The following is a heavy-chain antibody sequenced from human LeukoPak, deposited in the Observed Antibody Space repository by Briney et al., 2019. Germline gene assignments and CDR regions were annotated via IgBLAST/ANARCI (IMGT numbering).Heavy chain of an antibody. CDR1: GYTFTGYG. V-gene: IGHV1-18*01. D-gene: IGHD6-19*01. J-gene: IGHJ4*02. Sequence: ASVKVSCKASGYTFTGYGISWVRQAPGQGLEWMGWISAYNGNTNYAQKLQGRVTMTTDTSTSTAYMELRSLRSDDTAVYYCAREFGRIAVAGTPEYYFDYWGQGTLVTVSS. CDR3: AREFGRIAVAGTPEYYFDY. CDR2: ISAYNGNT.